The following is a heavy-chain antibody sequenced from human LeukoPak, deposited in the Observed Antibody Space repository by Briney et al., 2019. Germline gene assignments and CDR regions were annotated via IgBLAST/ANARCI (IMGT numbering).Heavy chain of an antibody. V-gene: IGHV3-43*01. J-gene: IGHJ5*02. D-gene: IGHD2-15*01. CDR1: GFTFDDYT. Sequence: GGSLRLSCAASGFTFDDYTMHWVRQAPGKGLEWVSLISWDGGSTYYADSVKGRFTISRDNSKNSLYLQMNSLRTEDTALYYCANGGGPWGQGTLVTVSS. CDR2: ISWDGGST. CDR3: ANGGGP.